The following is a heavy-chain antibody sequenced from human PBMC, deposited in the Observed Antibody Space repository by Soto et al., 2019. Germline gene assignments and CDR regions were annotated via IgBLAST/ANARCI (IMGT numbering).Heavy chain of an antibody. D-gene: IGHD2-15*01. V-gene: IGHV1-18*01. J-gene: IGHJ5*02. Sequence: QVQLVQSGPEVKKPGASVRVSCKASGYSLRNYAFAWVRQAPGQGLEWMAWLSGYNGDTQYAPKFQGRVSLTTDTSTRTAYMALRPLRSHDTAVYYWARVDSPSATRGWFHAWGQGTLVNVSS. CDR2: LSGYNGDT. CDR1: GYSLRNYA. CDR3: ARVDSPSATRGWFHA.